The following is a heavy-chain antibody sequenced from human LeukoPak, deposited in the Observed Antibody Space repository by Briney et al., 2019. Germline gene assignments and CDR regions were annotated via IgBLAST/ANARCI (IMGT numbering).Heavy chain of an antibody. D-gene: IGHD6-19*01. V-gene: IGHV5-51*01. CDR3: ARSSGWYPRTFDY. J-gene: IGHJ4*02. CDR1: GYTFTSYC. Sequence: PGESLKISCKGSGYTFTSYCIGWVRQMPGKGLEWMGTIYPGDSNTRYSPSFQGQVTISADKSISTAYLQWSSLKASDTAMYYCARSSGWYPRTFDYWGQGALVTVSS. CDR2: IYPGDSNT.